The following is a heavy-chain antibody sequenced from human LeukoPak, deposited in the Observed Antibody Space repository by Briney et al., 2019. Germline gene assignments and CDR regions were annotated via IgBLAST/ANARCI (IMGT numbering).Heavy chain of an antibody. V-gene: IGHV4-61*01. CDR1: GGSISSSSYY. Sequence: SETLSLTCTVSGGSISSSSYYWSWIRQPPGKGLEWIGYIYYSGSTNYNPSLKSRVTISVDASKNQFSLKLSSVTAADTAVYYCARAGGGSRYYYYGMDVWGQGTTVTVSS. D-gene: IGHD5-24*01. CDR2: IYYSGST. CDR3: ARAGGGSRYYYYGMDV. J-gene: IGHJ6*02.